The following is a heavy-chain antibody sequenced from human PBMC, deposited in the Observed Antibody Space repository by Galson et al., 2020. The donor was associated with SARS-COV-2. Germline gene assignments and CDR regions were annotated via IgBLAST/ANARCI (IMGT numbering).Heavy chain of an antibody. CDR1: GGSFSGYY. J-gene: IGHJ4*02. CDR3: ARELNTGPTVTISVTPDDAFDY. V-gene: IGHV4-34*01. Sequence: SETLSLTCAVYGGSFSGYYWSWIRQPPGKGLEWIGEINHSGSTNYNPSLKSRVTISVDTSKNQFSLKLSSVTAADTAVYYCARELNTGPTVTISVTPDDAFDYWGQGTLVTVSS. D-gene: IGHD4-4*01. CDR2: INHSGST.